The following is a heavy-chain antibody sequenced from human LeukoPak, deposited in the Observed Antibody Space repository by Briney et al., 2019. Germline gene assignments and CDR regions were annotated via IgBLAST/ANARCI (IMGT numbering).Heavy chain of an antibody. CDR3: ARDTQSKTIVTTSDY. J-gene: IGHJ4*02. CDR1: GYFLTSYG. CDR2: VSGYNGKT. V-gene: IGHV1-18*01. Sequence: ASVEVSCKDSGYFLTSYGINWVRQAPGQGLEWMGWVSGYNGKTNYAQKVQGRVTMTTDTSTTTAYMELRSLRSDDTAVYYCARDTQSKTIVTTSDYWGQGTLVTVSP. D-gene: IGHD5-12*01.